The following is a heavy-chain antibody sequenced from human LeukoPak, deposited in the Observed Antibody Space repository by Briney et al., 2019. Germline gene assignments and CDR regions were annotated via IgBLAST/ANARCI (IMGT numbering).Heavy chain of an antibody. J-gene: IGHJ6*03. CDR2: IYYSGST. Sequence: SETLSLTCTVSSVSISSRSYYWGWIRQPPGKGLDWIGSIYYSGSTYYNPSLQSRVTISVDTSKNQFSLKLNSVTAADTAVYYCASFYCSGGSCYQYFSYYYMDVWGKGTTVTISS. V-gene: IGHV4-39*01. CDR1: SVSISSRSYY. D-gene: IGHD2-15*01. CDR3: ASFYCSGGSCYQYFSYYYMDV.